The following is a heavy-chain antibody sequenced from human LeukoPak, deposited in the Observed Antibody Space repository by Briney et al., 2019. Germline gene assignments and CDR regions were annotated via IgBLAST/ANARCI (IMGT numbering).Heavy chain of an antibody. D-gene: IGHD1-26*01. V-gene: IGHV3-20*04. J-gene: IGHJ5*02. CDR2: INWNGGST. CDR1: GFTFSSYG. Sequence: GGSLRLSCAASGFTFSSYGMSWVRQAPGKGLEWVSGINWNGGSTGYADSVKGRFTISRDNAKNSLYLQMNSLRAEDTAVYYCARSGINSGSFNWFDPWGQGTLVTVSS. CDR3: ARSGINSGSFNWFDP.